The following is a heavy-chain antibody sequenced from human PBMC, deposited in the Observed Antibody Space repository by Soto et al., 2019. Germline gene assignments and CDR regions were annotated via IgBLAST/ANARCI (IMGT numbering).Heavy chain of an antibody. V-gene: IGHV4-30-4*01. Sequence: PPETLSLTCTVSAGSLSSGHSYWTWIRQPPGKDLEFIGYIYYTGNTYYLPSPKSRVSMSIDTSKNRFSLDLSSVTAADTAFYYCARGSGNYYSGRYFDYWGQGILVTVSS. J-gene: IGHJ4*02. CDR3: ARGSGNYYSGRYFDY. CDR2: IYYTGNT. CDR1: AGSLSSGHSY. D-gene: IGHD2-21*02.